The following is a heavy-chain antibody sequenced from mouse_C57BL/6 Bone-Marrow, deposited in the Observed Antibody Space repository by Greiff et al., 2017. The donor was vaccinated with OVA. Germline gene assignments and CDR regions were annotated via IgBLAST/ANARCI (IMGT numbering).Heavy chain of an antibody. Sequence: VQLQQSGAELARPGASVKLSCKASVYTLTSYGISWVKQRTGQGLEWIGEIYPRSGNTYYNEKFKGKATLTADKSSSTAYMELRSLTSEDSAVYFCALTQYFDVWGTGTTVTVSS. V-gene: IGHV1-81*01. CDR1: VYTLTSYG. J-gene: IGHJ1*03. D-gene: IGHD4-1*01. CDR3: ALTQYFDV. CDR2: IYPRSGNT.